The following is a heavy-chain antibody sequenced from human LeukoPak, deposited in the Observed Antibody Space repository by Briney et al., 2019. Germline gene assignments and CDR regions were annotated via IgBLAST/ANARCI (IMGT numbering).Heavy chain of an antibody. CDR2: ISYDGSNK. J-gene: IGHJ6*02. CDR3: ARAGVSYYYGMDV. Sequence: QPGGSLRLSCAASGFTFSSYAMHWVRQAPGKGLEWVAVISYDGSNKYYADSVKGRFTISRDNSKNTLYLQMNSLRAEDTAVYYCARAGVSYYYGMDVWGQGTTVTVSS. V-gene: IGHV3-30-3*01. D-gene: IGHD6-13*01. CDR1: GFTFSSYA.